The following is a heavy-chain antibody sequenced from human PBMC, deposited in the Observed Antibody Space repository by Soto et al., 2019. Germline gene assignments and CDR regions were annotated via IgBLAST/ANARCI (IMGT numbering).Heavy chain of an antibody. Sequence: QVQLQESGPGLVKPSQTLSLTCTVSGGSISSGGYYWSWIRQHPGKGLEWIGYIYYSGSTYYNPSLKSRFTISVDTSKNRFSLKLGSVTAADTAVYYCARDPGRDYYYGMAVWGQGTTVTVSS. J-gene: IGHJ6*02. CDR1: GGSISSGGYY. V-gene: IGHV4-31*03. CDR2: IYYSGST. CDR3: ARDPGRDYYYGMAV.